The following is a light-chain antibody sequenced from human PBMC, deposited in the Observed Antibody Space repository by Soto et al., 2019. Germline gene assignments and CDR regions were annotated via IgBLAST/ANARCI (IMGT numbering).Light chain of an antibody. J-gene: IGKJ4*01. CDR2: DIF. Sequence: ENVLTQSPTTLSLSPGERATLSCRASQSLSSCLAWYQQRPGHAPRLLIYDIFNRATGIPARFSGGGSGTDVTLVISSLEPEDSAVYYCQQCGSRPLTFGGGTKVEIK. V-gene: IGKV3-11*01. CDR3: QQCGSRPLT. CDR1: QSLSSC.